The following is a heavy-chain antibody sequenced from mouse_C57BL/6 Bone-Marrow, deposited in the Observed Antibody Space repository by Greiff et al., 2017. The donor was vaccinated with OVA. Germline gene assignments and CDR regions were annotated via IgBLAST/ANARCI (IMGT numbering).Heavy chain of an antibody. CDR2: IDPANGNT. V-gene: IGHV14-3*01. J-gene: IGHJ1*03. CDR1: GFNIKNTY. CDR3: ARWDYGSSYGYWYFDV. Sequence: VQLQQSVAELVRPGASVKLSCTASGFNIKNTYMHWVKQRPEQGLEWIGRIDPANGNTKYAPKFQGKATITADTSSNTAYLQLSSLTSEDTAIYYCARWDYGSSYGYWYFDVWGTGTTVTVSS. D-gene: IGHD1-1*01.